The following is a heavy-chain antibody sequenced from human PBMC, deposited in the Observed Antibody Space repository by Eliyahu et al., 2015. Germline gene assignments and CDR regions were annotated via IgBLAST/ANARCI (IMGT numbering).Heavy chain of an antibody. D-gene: IGHD3-9*01. CDR2: ITPRYETT. Sequence: QVQLVQSGAEVKKPGSSXKVSCKAXGGSFNSFAITWVRQAPGQGLVWMGGITPRYETTNYAQKFQDRVTITADESTTTAYMELSSLTSEDTAAYYCARAWDLLTGHYLDSWGQGTLVTVSS. V-gene: IGHV1-69*01. J-gene: IGHJ4*02. CDR3: ARAWDLLTGHYLDS. CDR1: GGSFNSFA.